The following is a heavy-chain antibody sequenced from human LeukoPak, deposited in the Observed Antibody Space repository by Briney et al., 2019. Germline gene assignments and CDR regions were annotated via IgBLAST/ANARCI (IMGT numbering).Heavy chain of an antibody. CDR3: AREGLTLAFDI. CDR1: GFTVSSNY. D-gene: IGHD3-22*01. CDR2: IYSGGST. Sequence: PGGSLRLPCAASGFTVSSNYMSWVRQAPGKGLEWVSVIYSGGSTDYADSVKGRFTISRDNSKNTLYLQMNSLRAEDTAVYYCAREGLTLAFDIWGQGTMVTVSS. V-gene: IGHV3-53*01. J-gene: IGHJ3*02.